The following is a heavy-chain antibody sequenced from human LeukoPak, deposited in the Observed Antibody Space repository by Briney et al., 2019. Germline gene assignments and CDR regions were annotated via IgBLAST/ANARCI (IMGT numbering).Heavy chain of an antibody. CDR3: ARAHDDVEMATSDY. CDR1: GYTFTSYD. CDR2: MNPNSGNT. V-gene: IGHV1-8*01. Sequence: ASVKVSCKASGYTFTSYDINWVRQATGQGLEWMGWMNPNSGNTGYAQKFQGRVTMTRDTSTSTVYMELSSLRSEDTAVYYCARAHDDVEMATSDYWGQGTLVTVSS. J-gene: IGHJ4*02. D-gene: IGHD5-24*01.